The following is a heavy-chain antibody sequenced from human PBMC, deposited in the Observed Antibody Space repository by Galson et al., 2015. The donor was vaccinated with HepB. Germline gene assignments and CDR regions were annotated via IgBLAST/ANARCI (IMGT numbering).Heavy chain of an antibody. Sequence: SLRLSCAASGFIVSSNHMSWVRQAPGKGLEWVSVIYNNGGTYYADSVKGRFTISRDNSKNTVYLQMNSLRAEDTAMYYCARGYSKSWFSGLGYWGQGTLVTVSS. CDR2: IYNNGGT. J-gene: IGHJ4*02. CDR1: GFIVSSNH. CDR3: ARGYSKSWFSGLGY. D-gene: IGHD1-26*01. V-gene: IGHV3-53*01.